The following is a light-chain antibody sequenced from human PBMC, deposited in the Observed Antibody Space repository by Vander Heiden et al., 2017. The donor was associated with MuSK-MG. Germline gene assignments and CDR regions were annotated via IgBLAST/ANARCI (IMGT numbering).Light chain of an antibody. Sequence: DIQMTQSPSTLSASVGDRVTITCRASQSISSWLAWYQQKPGKAPKLLIYKASSLESGVQSRFSGSGSGTEFTLTISSLQPDDFATYYCQPYNSSSSTFGQGTKVEIK. CDR2: KAS. CDR1: QSISSW. CDR3: QPYNSSSST. V-gene: IGKV1-5*03. J-gene: IGKJ1*01.